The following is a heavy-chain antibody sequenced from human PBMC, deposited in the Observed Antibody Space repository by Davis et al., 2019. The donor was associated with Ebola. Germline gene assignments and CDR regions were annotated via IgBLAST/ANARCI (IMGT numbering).Heavy chain of an antibody. CDR2: ISGSGGIT. CDR3: ARDIYPGDYYYYHYGLDV. V-gene: IGHV3-23*01. Sequence: GESLKISCAASGFTFSNYRMNWVRLAPGKGLEWVSGISGSGGITYHADSVKGRFTISRDNSKNTLYLQMNILRAEDTAVYYCARDIYPGDYYYYHYGLDVWGQGTTVTVSS. D-gene: IGHD3-3*01. J-gene: IGHJ6*02. CDR1: GFTFSNYR.